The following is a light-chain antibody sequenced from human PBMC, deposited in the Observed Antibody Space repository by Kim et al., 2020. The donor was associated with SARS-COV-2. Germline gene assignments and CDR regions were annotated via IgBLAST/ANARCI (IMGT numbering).Light chain of an antibody. CDR3: QVGDSSTVV. CDR2: RNS. J-gene: IGLJ2*01. CDR1: NVGSKN. V-gene: IGLV3-9*01. Sequence: SVAMGQTARITRGENNVGSKNVWWYQKKASHAPVLVNFRNSHRPSGPPERFSGSSSGNTSTLTISRARAGEVADYYWQVGDSSTVVFGGGTKLTVL.